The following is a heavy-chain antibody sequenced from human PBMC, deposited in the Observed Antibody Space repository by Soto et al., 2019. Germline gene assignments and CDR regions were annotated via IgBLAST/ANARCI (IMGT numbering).Heavy chain of an antibody. CDR3: AATTGIAVAGPWYFDL. J-gene: IGHJ2*01. CDR1: GGSITGGSISSYY. V-gene: IGHV4-39*01. D-gene: IGHD6-19*01. CDR2: FFIGGNT. Sequence: PSETLSLTCTVSGGSITGGSISSYYWGWMRQPPGKGLEWIASFFIGGNTYCNPSLKSRVTTSVDTSKNQFSLKLSSVTAADTAVYYCAATTGIAVAGPWYFDLWGRGTLVTVSS.